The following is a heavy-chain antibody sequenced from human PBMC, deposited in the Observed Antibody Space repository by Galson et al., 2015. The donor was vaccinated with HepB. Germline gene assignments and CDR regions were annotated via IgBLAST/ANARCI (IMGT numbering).Heavy chain of an antibody. CDR1: GGSISSGGYS. J-gene: IGHJ4*02. Sequence: LSLTCAVSGGSISSGGYSWSWIRQPPGKGLEWIGYIYYSGSTYYNPSLKSRVTISVDTSKNQFSLKLSSVTAADTAVYYCARGVTGWFRPDYWGQGTLVTVSS. CDR2: IYYSGST. D-gene: IGHD6-19*01. V-gene: IGHV4-30-4*07. CDR3: ARGVTGWFRPDY.